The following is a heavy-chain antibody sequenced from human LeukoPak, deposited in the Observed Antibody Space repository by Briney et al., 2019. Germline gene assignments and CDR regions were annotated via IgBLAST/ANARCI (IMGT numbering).Heavy chain of an antibody. Sequence: GGSLRLSCAASGFTVSSNYMSWVRQAPGKGLEWVSVIYSGGSTYYADSVKGRFTISRDNSKNTLYIQMNSLRAEDTAVYYCARAWTGYCSGGSCYGYYFDYWGQGTLVTVSS. D-gene: IGHD2-15*01. CDR1: GFTVSSNY. CDR3: ARAWTGYCSGGSCYGYYFDY. V-gene: IGHV3-66*01. J-gene: IGHJ4*02. CDR2: IYSGGST.